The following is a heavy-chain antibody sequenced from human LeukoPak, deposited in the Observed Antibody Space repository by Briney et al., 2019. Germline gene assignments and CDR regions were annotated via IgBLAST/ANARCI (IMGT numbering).Heavy chain of an antibody. CDR3: ARGGSITMWVDY. CDR1: GFTFSSYA. CDR2: ISYDGSNK. J-gene: IGHJ4*02. Sequence: GGSLRLSCAASGFTFSSYAMHWVRQAPGKGLEWVAVISYDGSNKYYADSVKGRFTISRDNSKNTLYLQMSSLRAEDTAVYYCARGGSITMWVDYWGQGTLVTVSS. D-gene: IGHD3-10*02. V-gene: IGHV3-30*04.